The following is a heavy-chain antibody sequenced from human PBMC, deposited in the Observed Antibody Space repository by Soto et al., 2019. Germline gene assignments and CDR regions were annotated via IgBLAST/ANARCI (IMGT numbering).Heavy chain of an antibody. Sequence: GASVKVSCKASGYTFTSYAMHWVRQAPGQRLEWMGWISAGNSNTKYSQKFQGRVTITRDTSASTAYMELSSLRSEDTAVYYCARDPRDYDYYYYGMDVWGQGTTVTVSS. CDR1: GYTFTSYA. CDR2: ISAGNSNT. J-gene: IGHJ6*02. V-gene: IGHV1-3*01. D-gene: IGHD4-17*01. CDR3: ARDPRDYDYYYYGMDV.